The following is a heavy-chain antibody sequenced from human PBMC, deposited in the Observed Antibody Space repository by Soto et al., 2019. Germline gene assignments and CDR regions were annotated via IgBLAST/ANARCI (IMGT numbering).Heavy chain of an antibody. Sequence: ASVKVSCKASGYIFTAYSMNWVRQAPGQGLEWMGVVNPSGGSTNYAQKFQGRITMTRDTSTSTVYMDLSSLTSEDTAVYYCAREENCSDGIGYAEHFQRWGQGTLVTVSS. CDR2: VNPSGGST. D-gene: IGHD2-15*01. J-gene: IGHJ1*01. CDR3: AREENCSDGIGYAEHFQR. CDR1: GYIFTAYS. V-gene: IGHV1-46*01.